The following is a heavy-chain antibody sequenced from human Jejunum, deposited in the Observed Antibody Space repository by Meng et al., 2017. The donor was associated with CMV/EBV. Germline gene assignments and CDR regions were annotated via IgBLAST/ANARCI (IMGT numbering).Heavy chain of an antibody. CDR1: GFTFSDPY. D-gene: IGHD6-19*01. V-gene: IGHV3-11*01. CDR3: AKAGSAWDFDY. J-gene: IGHJ4*02. CDR2: ISDSGSAT. Sequence: SCSASGFTFSDPYMSWIRQAPGKGLEWLSYISDSGSATYFADSVKGRFTVSRDNAKNSLYLQLNSLRAEDTAVYYCAKAGSAWDFDYWGQGTLVTVSS.